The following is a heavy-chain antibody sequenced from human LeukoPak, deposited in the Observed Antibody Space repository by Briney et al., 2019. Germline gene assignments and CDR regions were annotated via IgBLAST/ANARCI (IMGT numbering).Heavy chain of an antibody. CDR1: GFTFSSYG. CDR3: ARDLHYCSSTSCYAWGYYYYGMDV. D-gene: IGHD2-2*01. Sequence: GGSLRLSCAAPGFTFSSYGMHWVRQAPGKGLEGVAVIWYDGSNKYYADSVKGRFTISRDNSKNTLYLQMNSLRAEDTAVYYCARDLHYCSSTSCYAWGYYYYGMDVWGQGTTVTVSS. J-gene: IGHJ6*02. V-gene: IGHV3-33*01. CDR2: IWYDGSNK.